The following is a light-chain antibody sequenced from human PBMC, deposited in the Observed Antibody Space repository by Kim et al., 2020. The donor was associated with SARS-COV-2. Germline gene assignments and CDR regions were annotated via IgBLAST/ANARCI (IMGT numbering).Light chain of an antibody. Sequence: EIVMTQSPATLSVSPGERATLSCRASQSVSSDLAWYQQKPGQAPRLLIYGASTRATGVPARFSGGGSGTEFTLTISSLQSEDFAVYYCQQYNNWPPLTFGGGTKVDIK. CDR1: QSVSSD. CDR2: GAS. CDR3: QQYNNWPPLT. J-gene: IGKJ4*01. V-gene: IGKV3-15*01.